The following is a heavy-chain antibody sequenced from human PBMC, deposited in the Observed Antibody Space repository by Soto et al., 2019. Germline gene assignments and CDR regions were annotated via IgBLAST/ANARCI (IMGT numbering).Heavy chain of an antibody. CDR2: IYASGTT. CDR3: ARESRSELGTVEY. Sequence: QVRLQESGPGLVKPSETLSLTCTVSGASISNYYWSWIRQPAGMGLECLGRIYASGTTTYNPSLRSRVTMSVDTSKNQFSLNLNSVTAADTAVYYCARESRSELGTVEYWGQGTLVTVSS. J-gene: IGHJ4*02. D-gene: IGHD1-1*01. V-gene: IGHV4-4*07. CDR1: GASISNYY.